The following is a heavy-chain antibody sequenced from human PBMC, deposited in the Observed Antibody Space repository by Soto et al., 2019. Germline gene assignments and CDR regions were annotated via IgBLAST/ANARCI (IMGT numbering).Heavy chain of an antibody. D-gene: IGHD3-22*01. Sequence: QVQLVESGGGVVQPGRSLRLSCAASGFTFSSYATHWVRQAPGKGLEWVAVISYDESIKYHADSVKGRFTISRDNSKNTLYLQMNSLSTEDTAVYYCVQGGYYDGSGYYWSVDYWGKGTLVTVSS. V-gene: IGHV3-30-3*01. CDR3: VQGGYYDGSGYYWSVDY. J-gene: IGHJ4*02. CDR2: ISYDESIK. CDR1: GFTFSSYA.